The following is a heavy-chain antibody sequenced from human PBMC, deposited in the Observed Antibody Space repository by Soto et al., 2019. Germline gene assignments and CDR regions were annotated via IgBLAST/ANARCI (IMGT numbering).Heavy chain of an antibody. CDR1: EFTLSSYS. V-gene: IGHV3-48*01. Sequence: GGSLRLSCAASEFTLSSYSMNWVRQAPGKGLECIAYISSSSRTIYYADSVKGRFTISRDNSKNTLYLQMNSLRAEDTAVYYCAKMGGEWLTPYYYYGMDVWGQGTTVTVSS. CDR3: AKMGGEWLTPYYYYGMDV. J-gene: IGHJ6*02. CDR2: ISSSSRTI. D-gene: IGHD3-3*01.